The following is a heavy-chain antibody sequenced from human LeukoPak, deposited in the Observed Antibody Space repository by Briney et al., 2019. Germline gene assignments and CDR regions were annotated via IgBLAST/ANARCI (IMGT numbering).Heavy chain of an antibody. CDR3: AKDPPGYSSGWTPVAFDI. V-gene: IGHV3-23*01. J-gene: IGHJ3*02. CDR2: ISGSGGST. Sequence: GGPLRLSCAASGFTFSSYAMSRVRQAPGKGLEWVSAISGSGGSTYYADSVKGRFTISRDNSKNTLYLQMNSLRAEDTAVYYCAKDPPGYSSGWTPVAFDIWGQGTMVTVSS. D-gene: IGHD6-19*01. CDR1: GFTFSSYA.